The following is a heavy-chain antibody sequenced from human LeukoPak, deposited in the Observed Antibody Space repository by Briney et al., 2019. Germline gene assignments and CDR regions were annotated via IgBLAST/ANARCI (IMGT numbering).Heavy chain of an antibody. CDR1: GFTFSSYA. D-gene: IGHD1-26*01. CDR3: AKSELLPIPHNFDY. CDR2: ISGSGYTT. Sequence: GGSLRLSCAASGFTFSSYAMSWVRQAPGKGLEWVSAISGSGYTTDYADSVKGRFTMSRDNSKNTLYLQMNSLRAEDTALYYFAKSELLPIPHNFDYWGQGTLVTVSS. V-gene: IGHV3-23*01. J-gene: IGHJ4*02.